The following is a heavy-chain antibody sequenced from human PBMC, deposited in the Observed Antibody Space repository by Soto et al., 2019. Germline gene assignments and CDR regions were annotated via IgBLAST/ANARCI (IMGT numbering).Heavy chain of an antibody. D-gene: IGHD2-2*02. CDR2: IYYSGST. V-gene: IGHV4-31*03. CDR1: GGSISSGGYY. CDR3: ARAPGYCSSTSCYRGYNWFDP. Sequence: PSETLSLTCTVSGGSISSGGYYWSWIRQHPGKGLEWIGYIYYSGSTYYNPSLKSRVTISVDTSKNQFSLKLSSVTAADTAVYYRARAPGYCSSTSCYRGYNWFDPWGQGTLVTVS. J-gene: IGHJ5*02.